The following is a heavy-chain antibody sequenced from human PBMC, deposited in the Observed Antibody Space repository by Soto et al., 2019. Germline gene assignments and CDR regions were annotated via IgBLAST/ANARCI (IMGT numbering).Heavy chain of an antibody. Sequence: QVQLVQSGAEVKKPGASVKVSCKASGYTFTGYYMHWVRQAPGQGLEWMGWINPNSGGTNYAQKFQGWVTMTRDSSISKAYMELIRLRSDDTAVYYCALLVVLSSSSGFVGMDFWGQGTTVTVSS. CDR2: INPNSGGT. CDR3: ALLVVLSSSSGFVGMDF. J-gene: IGHJ6*02. CDR1: GYTFTGYY. D-gene: IGHD6-6*01. V-gene: IGHV1-2*04.